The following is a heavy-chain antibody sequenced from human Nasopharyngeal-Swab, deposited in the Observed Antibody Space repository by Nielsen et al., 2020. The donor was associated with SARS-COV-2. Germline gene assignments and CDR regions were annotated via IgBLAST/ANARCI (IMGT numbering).Heavy chain of an antibody. V-gene: IGHV1-69*06. J-gene: IGHJ6*02. CDR2: IIPIFGTA. CDR1: GGTFSSYA. Sequence: SVKVSCKASGGTFSSYAISWVRQAPGQGLEWMGGIIPIFGTANYAQKFQGRVTITADKSTSTAYMELSSLRSEDTAVYYCARGKQQLVGDYYYYGMDVRGQGTTVTVSS. D-gene: IGHD6-13*01. CDR3: ARGKQQLVGDYYYYGMDV.